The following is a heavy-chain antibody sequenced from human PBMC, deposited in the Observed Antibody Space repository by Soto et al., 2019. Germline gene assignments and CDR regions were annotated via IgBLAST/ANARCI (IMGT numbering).Heavy chain of an antibody. V-gene: IGHV3-74*01. CDR3: AREVLGYCSGGSCPGFDY. CDR1: GFTCSSYW. J-gene: IGHJ4*02. D-gene: IGHD2-15*01. CDR2: INSDGSST. Sequence: EVQLVESGGGLIQPGGSLRLSCAASGFTCSSYWMHWVRQAPGKGLVWVSRINSDGSSTSYADSVKGRFTISRDNAKNTLYLQMNSLRAEDTAVYYCAREVLGYCSGGSCPGFDYWGQGTLVSVSS.